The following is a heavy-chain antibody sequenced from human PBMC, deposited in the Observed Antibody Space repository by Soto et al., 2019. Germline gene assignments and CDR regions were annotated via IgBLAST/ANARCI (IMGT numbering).Heavy chain of an antibody. D-gene: IGHD7-27*01. CDR3: ARDLSWGSNWYYYMDV. Sequence: PGGSLRLSCASSGFTFSSYWMHWVRQARGKGLVWVSYINSGSSGTDYADSVKGRFTVSRDNARNSLYLQMNSLRAEDTAVYYCARDLSWGSNWYYYMDVWGKGTTVTVSS. CDR1: GFTFSSYW. CDR2: INSGSSGT. J-gene: IGHJ6*03. V-gene: IGHV3-48*01.